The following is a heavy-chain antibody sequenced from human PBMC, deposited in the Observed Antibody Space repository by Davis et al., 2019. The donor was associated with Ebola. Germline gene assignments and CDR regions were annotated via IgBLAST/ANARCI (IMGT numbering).Heavy chain of an antibody. CDR2: IKSKTDGGTT. CDR3: TTVSRWLQLGSDY. J-gene: IGHJ4*02. Sequence: ESLKISCAASGFTFSNAWMNWVRQAPGKGLEWVGRIKSKTDGGTTDYAAPVKGRFTISRDDSKNTLYLQMNSLKTEDTAVYYCTTVSRWLQLGSDYWGQGTLVTVSS. V-gene: IGHV3-15*07. CDR1: GFTFSNAW. D-gene: IGHD5-24*01.